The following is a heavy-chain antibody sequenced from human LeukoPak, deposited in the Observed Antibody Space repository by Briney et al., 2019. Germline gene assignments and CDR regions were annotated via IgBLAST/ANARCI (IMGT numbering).Heavy chain of an antibody. J-gene: IGHJ4*02. Sequence: ETLSLTCTVSGGSISSYYWSWIRQPPGKGLEWIGYIYYSGSTNYNPSLKSRVTISVDTSKNQFSLKLSSVTAADTAVYYCARRHVEYSSSSDPYYFDYWGQGTLVTVSS. CDR2: IYYSGST. CDR1: GGSISSYY. V-gene: IGHV4-59*01. CDR3: ARRHVEYSSSSDPYYFDY. D-gene: IGHD6-6*01.